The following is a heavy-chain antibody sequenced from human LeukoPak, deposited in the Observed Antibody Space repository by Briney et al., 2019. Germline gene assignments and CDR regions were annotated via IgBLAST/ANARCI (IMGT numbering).Heavy chain of an antibody. V-gene: IGHV1-8*03. J-gene: IGHJ4*02. CDR2: MNPNSGYT. CDR3: ARWTVKYPGDFDY. Sequence: ASVKVSCKASGYTFTTYAINWVRQATGQGLEWMGWMNPNSGYTAFAQNFQGRVTLSRNTSISTAYMELSSLRSEDTAVYCCARWTVKYPGDFDYWGQETLVTVSS. CDR1: GYTFTTYA. D-gene: IGHD7-27*01.